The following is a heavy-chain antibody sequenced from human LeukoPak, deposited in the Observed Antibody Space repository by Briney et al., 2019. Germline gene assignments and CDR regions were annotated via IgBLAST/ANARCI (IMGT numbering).Heavy chain of an antibody. V-gene: IGHV7-4-1*02. CDR2: INTNTGNP. J-gene: IGHJ6*02. Sequence: GASVKVSCKASGYTFTSYAMNWVRQAPGQGLEWMGWINTNTGNPTYAQGFTGRFVFSLDTSVSTAYLQISSLKAEDTAVYYCARHPRGQLPIWFAPEPYYYYGMDVWGQGTTVTVSS. CDR3: ARHPRGQLPIWFAPEPYYYYGMDV. CDR1: GYTFTSYA. D-gene: IGHD3-10*01.